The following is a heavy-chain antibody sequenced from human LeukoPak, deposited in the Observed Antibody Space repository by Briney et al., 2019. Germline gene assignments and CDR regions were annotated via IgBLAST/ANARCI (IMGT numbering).Heavy chain of an antibody. D-gene: IGHD6-13*01. Sequence: PGGSLRLSCAASGFTFSSYWMSWVRQAPGKGLEWVANIKQDGSEKYYVDSVKGRFTISRDNAKNSLYLQMNSLRAEDTAVYYCARVPMVAAAGVGDYWGQGTLVTVSS. CDR2: IKQDGSEK. V-gene: IGHV3-7*01. CDR3: ARVPMVAAAGVGDY. CDR1: GFTFSSYW. J-gene: IGHJ4*02.